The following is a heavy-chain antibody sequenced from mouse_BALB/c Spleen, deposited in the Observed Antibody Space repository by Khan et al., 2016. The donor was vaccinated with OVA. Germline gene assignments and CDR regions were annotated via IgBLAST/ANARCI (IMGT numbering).Heavy chain of an antibody. CDR1: GFTFSDYG. V-gene: IGHV5-15*02. D-gene: IGHD1-2*01. CDR3: ARGGGTAPFVD. J-gene: IGHJ3*01. CDR2: ISDLAYTI. Sequence: EVELVESGGGLVQPGGSRKLSCAASGFTFSDYGMAWVRQAPGKGPEWVAFISDLAYTIYYADTVTGRFTISRENAKKTLYREMRSLRSEDTAMYYCARGGGTAPFVDWGLGTLVTVSA.